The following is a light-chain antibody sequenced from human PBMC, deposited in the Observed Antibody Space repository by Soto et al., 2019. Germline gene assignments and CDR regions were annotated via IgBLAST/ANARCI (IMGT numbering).Light chain of an antibody. CDR2: EVS. Sequence: QSALTQPASVSGSPGQSITISCTGTSSDVGGYNYVSWYQQHPGKAPKLMSYEVSNRPSGVSNRFSGSKSGNTASLTISGLQAEDEADYYCSSYTSRSTPLFGGGTKVTVL. CDR3: SSYTSRSTPL. V-gene: IGLV2-14*01. J-gene: IGLJ3*02. CDR1: SSDVGGYNY.